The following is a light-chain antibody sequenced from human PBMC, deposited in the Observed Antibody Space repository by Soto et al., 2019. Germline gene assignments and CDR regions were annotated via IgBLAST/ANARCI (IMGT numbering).Light chain of an antibody. Sequence: EIMMTHSPATLSVSPGERATLSCRAGQSVSSGLAWYQQKPGQTPRLLIYAASTRATGIPARFSGTGSGTEFTLTISSLQSEDIAVYYCQQYYNWPAFGQGSMVDVK. J-gene: IGKJ1*01. CDR2: AAS. V-gene: IGKV3-15*01. CDR1: QSVSSG. CDR3: QQYYNWPA.